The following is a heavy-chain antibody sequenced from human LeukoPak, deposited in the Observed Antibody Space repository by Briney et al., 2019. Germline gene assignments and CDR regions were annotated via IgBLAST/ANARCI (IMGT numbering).Heavy chain of an antibody. V-gene: IGHV3-30*02. Sequence: GGSLRLSCAASGFTFSSYGMHWVRQAPGKGLEWVAFIRYDGSNKYYADSVKGRTTISRDNAKNSLYLQMNSLRAEDTAVYYCARPAYCGGNCYYFPDYWGQGTLVTVSS. J-gene: IGHJ4*02. CDR1: GFTFSSYG. CDR2: IRYDGSNK. D-gene: IGHD2-21*01. CDR3: ARPAYCGGNCYYFPDY.